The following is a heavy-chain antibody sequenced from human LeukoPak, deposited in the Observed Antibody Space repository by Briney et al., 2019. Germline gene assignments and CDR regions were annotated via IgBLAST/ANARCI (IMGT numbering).Heavy chain of an antibody. CDR3: ARDPTLSY. CDR1: GFTVNNYN. V-gene: IGHV3-48*02. Sequence: GSLRLSCAASGFTVNNYNMNWVRQAPGKGPEWVSSITTSGRTTYYADPVRGRFTISKDSAENSLYLQMNSLRDEDTAVYYCARDPTLSYWGQGTWVTVSS. D-gene: IGHD3-16*01. CDR2: ITTSGRTT. J-gene: IGHJ4*02.